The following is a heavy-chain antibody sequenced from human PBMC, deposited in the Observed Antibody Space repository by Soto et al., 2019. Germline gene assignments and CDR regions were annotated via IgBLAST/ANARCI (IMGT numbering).Heavy chain of an antibody. CDR1: GGSFSGYY. V-gene: IGHV4-34*01. Sequence: SETLSLTCAVYGGSFSGYYWSWIRQPPGKGLEWIGEINHSGSANYNPSLKSRVTISVDTSKNQFSLKLSSVTAADTAVYYCARATYYYESSGHYSWVYYFDYWGQGTLVTVSS. J-gene: IGHJ4*02. CDR2: INHSGSA. CDR3: ARATYYYESSGHYSWVYYFDY. D-gene: IGHD3-22*01.